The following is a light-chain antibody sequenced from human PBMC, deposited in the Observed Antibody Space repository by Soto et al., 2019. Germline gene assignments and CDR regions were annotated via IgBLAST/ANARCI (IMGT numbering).Light chain of an antibody. J-gene: IGKJ5*01. CDR3: QQYDSSPIT. V-gene: IGKV3-20*01. CDR1: QSVSSSY. CDR2: GAS. Sequence: IVLTQSPGTLSLSPGERATLSCRASQSVSSSYLAWYQRKPGQAPRLLIYGASSRATGIPDRFSGSGSGTDFTLTISRLEPEDFAVYYCQQYDSSPITFGQGTRLEIK.